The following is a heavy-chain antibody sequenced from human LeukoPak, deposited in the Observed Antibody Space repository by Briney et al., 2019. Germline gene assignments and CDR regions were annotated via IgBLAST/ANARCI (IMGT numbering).Heavy chain of an antibody. CDR3: ARAKDIVVVPTAVSLMGFDY. D-gene: IGHD2-2*01. CDR1: GGTFSSYA. CDR2: IIPVFGTT. V-gene: IGHV1-69*13. Sequence: ASVKVSCKASGGTFSSYAISWVRQAPGQGLEWMGGIIPVFGTTNSAQKFQGRVTITADESTSTAYMELSSLRSDDTAVYYCARAKDIVVVPTAVSLMGFDYWGQGTLVTVSS. J-gene: IGHJ4*02.